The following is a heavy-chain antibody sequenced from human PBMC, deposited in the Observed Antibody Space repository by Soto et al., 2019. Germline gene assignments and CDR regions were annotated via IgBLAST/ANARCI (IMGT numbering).Heavy chain of an antibody. J-gene: IGHJ4*02. Sequence: ASVKVSCKASGYTFTSYGISWVRQAPGQGLEWMGWISTFNSHTDYAQKVQGRVAMTTDRSTGTAYMELRSLRSDDTAVYYCARGPLDYPIPDFDYWGQGTLVTVSS. CDR3: ARGPLDYPIPDFDY. V-gene: IGHV1-18*01. CDR2: ISTFNSHT. D-gene: IGHD2-8*01. CDR1: GYTFTSYG.